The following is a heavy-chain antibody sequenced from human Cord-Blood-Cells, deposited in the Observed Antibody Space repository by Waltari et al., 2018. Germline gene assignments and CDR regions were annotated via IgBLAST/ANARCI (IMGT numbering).Heavy chain of an antibody. D-gene: IGHD7-27*01. CDR2: IITIFGTA. Sequence: QVQLVQSGAEVKKPGSSVKVPCKASGGTFSSYAISWVRQAPGKGLEWMGGIITIFGTANYAQKFQCRVTMTADESRSSAYSELSGRGCEETAVYYCARALTGDLNYFDYWGQGPLVTVSS. V-gene: IGHV1-69*01. J-gene: IGHJ4*02. CDR3: ARALTGDLNYFDY. CDR1: GGTFSSYA.